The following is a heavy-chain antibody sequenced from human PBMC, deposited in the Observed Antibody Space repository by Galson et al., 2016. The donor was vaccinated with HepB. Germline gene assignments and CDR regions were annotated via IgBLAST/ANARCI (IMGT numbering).Heavy chain of an antibody. J-gene: IGHJ3*01. CDR2: IVAGSGST. V-gene: IGHV1-58*01. CDR3: AAGETEEEDAFDF. Sequence: SVKVSCKASGFTFTNSAVQWVRQARGQRLEWIGWIVAGSGSTNYAQRFQERVTITRDMSTSTTYIELSSLRFEDTAVYYCAAGETEEEDAFDFWGQGTMVTVSS. CDR1: GFTFTNSA.